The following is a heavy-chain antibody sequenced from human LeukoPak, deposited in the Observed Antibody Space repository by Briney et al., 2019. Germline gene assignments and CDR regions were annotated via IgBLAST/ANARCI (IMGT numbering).Heavy chain of an antibody. D-gene: IGHD1-1*01. Sequence: SETLSLTCTVSGGSISSYYWSWIRQPPGKGQEWIGYIYYSGSTNYNPSLKSRVTISVDTSKNQFSLKLSSVTAADTAVYYCARDRTGTTYYYGMDVWGQGTTVTVSS. J-gene: IGHJ6*02. V-gene: IGHV4-59*01. CDR1: GGSISSYY. CDR3: ARDRTGTTYYYGMDV. CDR2: IYYSGST.